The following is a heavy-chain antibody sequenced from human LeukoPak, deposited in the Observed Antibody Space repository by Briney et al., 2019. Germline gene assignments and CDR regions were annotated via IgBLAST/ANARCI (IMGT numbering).Heavy chain of an antibody. V-gene: IGHV3-23*01. Sequence: GGSLRLSCAASGFTFSRYEMNWVRQAPGKGLEWVSTFSGTSSTSYADAVKGRVTISRDNSKNTLYLQMNSLRAEDTAVYYCAKLKQWQPQRYFFEYWGQGALVTVAS. CDR2: FSGTSST. D-gene: IGHD6-19*01. CDR3: AKLKQWQPQRYFFEY. CDR1: GFTFSRYE. J-gene: IGHJ4*02.